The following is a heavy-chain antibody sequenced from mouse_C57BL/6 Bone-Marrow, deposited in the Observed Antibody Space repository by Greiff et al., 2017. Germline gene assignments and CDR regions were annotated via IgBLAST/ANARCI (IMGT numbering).Heavy chain of an antibody. CDR3: ARRGDGRDWYFDV. V-gene: IGHV5-6*02. Sequence: EVKLMESGGDLVEPGGSLKLSCAASGFTFSSYGMSWVRQTPDKRLEWVATISSGGSYTYYPDSVKGRFTISRDNAKNTLYLQMSSLKSEDTAMYYCARRGDGRDWYFDVWGTGTTVTVSS. J-gene: IGHJ1*03. CDR2: ISSGGSYT. CDR1: GFTFSSYG.